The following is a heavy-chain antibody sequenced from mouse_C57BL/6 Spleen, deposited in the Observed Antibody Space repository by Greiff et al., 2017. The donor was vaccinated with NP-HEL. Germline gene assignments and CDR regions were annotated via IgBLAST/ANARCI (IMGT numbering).Heavy chain of an antibody. V-gene: IGHV5-17*01. Sequence: DVHLVESGGGLVKPGGSLKLSCAASGFTFSDYGMHWVRQAPEKGLEWVAYISSGSSTIYYADTVKGRFTISRDNAKNTLFLQMTSLRSEDTAMYYCARAGLGRRDWYFDVWGTGTTVTVSS. CDR2: ISSGSSTI. J-gene: IGHJ1*03. CDR3: ARAGLGRRDWYFDV. D-gene: IGHD4-1*01. CDR1: GFTFSDYG.